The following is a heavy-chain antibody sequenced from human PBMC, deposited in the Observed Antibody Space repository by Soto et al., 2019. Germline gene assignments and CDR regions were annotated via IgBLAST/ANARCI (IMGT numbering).Heavy chain of an antibody. V-gene: IGHV3-53*01. D-gene: IGHD6-19*01. CDR1: GFTVSSNY. CDR2: IYSGGST. Sequence: PGGSLRLSCAASGFTVSSNYMSWVRQAPGKGLEWVSVIYSGGSTYYADSVKGRFTISRDNSKNTLYLQMNSLRAEDTAVYYCARDQTGYSSGWSYFDYWGQGTLVTVSS. J-gene: IGHJ4*02. CDR3: ARDQTGYSSGWSYFDY.